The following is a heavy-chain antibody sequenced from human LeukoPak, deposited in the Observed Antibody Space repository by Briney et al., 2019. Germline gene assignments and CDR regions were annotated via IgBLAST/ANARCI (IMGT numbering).Heavy chain of an antibody. Sequence: GGSLSLSCAASGFTFSNYAMSWVRQPPGKGLEWVSAISGSGGYTYYTDSVKGRFTISRDNSKNTLYLQMNSLRSEDTAVYYCAIYQPGAWGASGYFDYWGQGTLVTVSS. D-gene: IGHD2-2*01. CDR1: GFTFSNYA. V-gene: IGHV3-23*01. CDR2: ISGSGGYT. CDR3: AIYQPGAWGASGYFDY. J-gene: IGHJ4*02.